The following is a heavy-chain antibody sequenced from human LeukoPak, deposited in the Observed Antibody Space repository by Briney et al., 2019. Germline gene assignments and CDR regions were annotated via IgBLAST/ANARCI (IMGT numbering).Heavy chain of an antibody. CDR2: IIPSLDVA. D-gene: IGHD2-15*01. CDR3: ARDHCSPGTCLGGH. Sequence: SVKVSCKASGDTFIPYTFSWVRQATGQGLEWIGRIIPSLDVANYAQKFQGRVTLSVDRDTATTYMEVTSLRSEDTAIYYCARDHCSPGTCLGGHWGQGTLVTVSS. CDR1: GDTFIPYT. V-gene: IGHV1-69*04. J-gene: IGHJ4*02.